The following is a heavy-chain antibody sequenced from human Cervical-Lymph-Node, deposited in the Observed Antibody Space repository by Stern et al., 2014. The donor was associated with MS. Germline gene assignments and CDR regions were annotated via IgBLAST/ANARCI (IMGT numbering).Heavy chain of an antibody. CDR1: SGFIGNNY. D-gene: IGHD3-16*02. V-gene: IGHV4-59*01. CDR2: LYYSGST. J-gene: IGHJ4*02. Sequence: QVQLQESGPGLVKPSETLSLMCSVSSGFIGNNYWSWIRQPPGKGLEWIGHLYYSGSTCDIPSLRSRVTISVDTSKDQLTLRLSSVTAADTAVYYCARAGPYDYIWGNFRHRAFYFDSWGQGALVTVSS. CDR3: ARAGPYDYIWGNFRHRAFYFDS.